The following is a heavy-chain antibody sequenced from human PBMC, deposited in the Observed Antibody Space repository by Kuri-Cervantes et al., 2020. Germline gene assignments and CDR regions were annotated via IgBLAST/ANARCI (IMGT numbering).Heavy chain of an antibody. CDR3: ARLYVEFDY. CDR1: EFSLSSYT. Sequence: GESLKISCVASEFSLSSYTMNWVRQAPGKGLEWISYISSGSTIYYADSVKGRFTISRDNAKNSLYLQMNSLRAEDTAVYYCARLYVEFDYWGQGTLVTVSS. J-gene: IGHJ4*02. D-gene: IGHD3-16*01. CDR2: ISSGSTI. V-gene: IGHV3-48*04.